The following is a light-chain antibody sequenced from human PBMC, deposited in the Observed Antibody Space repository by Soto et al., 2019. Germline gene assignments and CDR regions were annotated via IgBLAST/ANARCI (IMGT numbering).Light chain of an antibody. J-gene: IGLJ2*01. CDR1: SSNIGTNT. CDR3: ASWYDSLNGPV. Sequence: QSVLTQPPSASGTPGQRVTISCSGSSSNIGTNTVNWYQHLPGPAPKLLIYSNNQRPSGVPDRFSGSKSATSASLAISGLQSEDEADYYCASWYDSLNGPVFGGGTKVTVL. V-gene: IGLV1-44*01. CDR2: SNN.